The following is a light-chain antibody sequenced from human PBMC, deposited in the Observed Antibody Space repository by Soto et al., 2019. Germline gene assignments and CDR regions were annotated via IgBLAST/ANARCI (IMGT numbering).Light chain of an antibody. Sequence: QSVLTQPASVSGSPGQSITISCTGTSSDVGNYNYVSWYQQYPGRVPKLLIYMVSNRASGVSNRFSGSKSGNTASLIISGLQAEDEADYYCSSYTTNNSPHVFGAGTKVTVL. CDR2: MVS. J-gene: IGLJ1*01. CDR3: SSYTTNNSPHV. CDR1: SSDVGNYNY. V-gene: IGLV2-14*01.